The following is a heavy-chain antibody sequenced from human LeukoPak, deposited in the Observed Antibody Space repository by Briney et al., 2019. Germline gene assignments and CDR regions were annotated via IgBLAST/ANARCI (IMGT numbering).Heavy chain of an antibody. J-gene: IGHJ5*02. CDR1: GFTFSSYG. D-gene: IGHD3-10*01. CDR2: IRYDGSNK. Sequence: GGSLRLSCAASGFTFSSYGMHWVRQAPGKGLEWVAFIRYDGSNKYYADSVKGRFTISRDNSKNTLYLQMNSLRAEDTAVYYCAKDGGSGSYSFDPWGQGTLVTVSS. V-gene: IGHV3-30*02. CDR3: AKDGGSGSYSFDP.